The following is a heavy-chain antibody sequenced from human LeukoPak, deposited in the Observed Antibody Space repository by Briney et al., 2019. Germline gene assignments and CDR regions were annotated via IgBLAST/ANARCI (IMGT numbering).Heavy chain of an antibody. V-gene: IGHV4-34*01. CDR3: ARGDADNWFDP. CDR2: INHSGSI. Sequence: SETLSLTCAVYGGPFSGYYWSWIRQPPGKGLEWIGEINHSGSINYNPSLKSRVTISVDTSKNQFSLKLSSVTAADTAVYYCARGDADNWFDPWGQGTLVTVSS. CDR1: GGPFSGYY. J-gene: IGHJ5*02.